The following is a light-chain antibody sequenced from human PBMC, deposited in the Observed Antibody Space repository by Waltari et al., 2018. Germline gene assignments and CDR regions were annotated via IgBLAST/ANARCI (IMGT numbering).Light chain of an antibody. CDR2: AAS. CDR1: QRVSRD. Sequence: ETVMRKAPAALSVSAGARATLCCRASQRVSRDLAWYHQKPGQAPRLLISAASTRATGLPVRFSGGGSGTDFTLPISSMQSEDFAVYYCQQYDNWPRTFGHGTRVEI. J-gene: IGKJ1*01. CDR3: QQYDNWPRT. V-gene: IGKV3-15*01.